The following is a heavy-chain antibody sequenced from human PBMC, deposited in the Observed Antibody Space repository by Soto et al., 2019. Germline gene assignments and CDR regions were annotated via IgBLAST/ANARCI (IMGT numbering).Heavy chain of an antibody. CDR2: ISSNGGST. CDR3: ARDSRGVNWNYGRYYYYYMDV. D-gene: IGHD1-7*01. Sequence: GGSLRLSCAASGFTFSSYAMHWVRQAPGKGLEYVSAISSNGGSTYYANSVKGRFTISRDNSKNTLYLQMGSLRAEDMAVYYCARDSRGVNWNYGRYYYYYMDVWGKGTTVTVSS. CDR1: GFTFSSYA. J-gene: IGHJ6*03. V-gene: IGHV3-64*01.